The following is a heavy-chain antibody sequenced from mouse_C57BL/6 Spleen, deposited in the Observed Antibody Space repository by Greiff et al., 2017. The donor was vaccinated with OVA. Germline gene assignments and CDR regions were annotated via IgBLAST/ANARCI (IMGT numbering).Heavy chain of an antibody. D-gene: IGHD1-1*01. J-gene: IGHJ1*03. V-gene: IGHV1-50*01. CDR2: IDPSDSYT. CDR3: ARQGSPAWYFDV. Sequence: QVQLKQPGAELVKPGASVKLSCKASGYTFTSYWMQWVKQRPGQGLEWIGEIDPSDSYTNYNQKFKGKATLTVDTSSSTAYMQLSSLTSEDSAVYYCARQGSPAWYFDVWGTGTTVTVSA. CDR1: GYTFTSYW.